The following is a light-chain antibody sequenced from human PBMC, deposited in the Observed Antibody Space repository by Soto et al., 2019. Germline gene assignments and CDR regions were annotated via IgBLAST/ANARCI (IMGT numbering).Light chain of an antibody. J-gene: IGKJ1*01. CDR1: QSISSW. CDR3: LQDINYPWT. V-gene: IGKV1-5*03. CDR2: KAS. Sequence: DIQMTQSPSTLSASVGDRFTITCRASQSISSWLAWYQQKPGKAPKLLIYKASSLESGVPSRFSGSGSGTDFALTISSLQPEDSATYYCLQDINYPWTFGQGTKVDIK.